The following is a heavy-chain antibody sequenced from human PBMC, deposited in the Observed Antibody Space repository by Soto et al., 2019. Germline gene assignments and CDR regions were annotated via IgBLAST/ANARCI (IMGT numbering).Heavy chain of an antibody. D-gene: IGHD5-18*01. V-gene: IGHV3-74*01. CDR3: ETVVTNSCTLLAL. J-gene: IGHJ5*02. Sequence: PGGFMILPCVASGRTFLSYAMHWVRQDPGKGLVWVSRINSDGTKTTYADSVKGRFTISRDNAKNTVYLQMNSLRAEDTAVYYCETVVTNSCTLLALLGQGTLVTV. CDR2: INSDGTKT. CDR1: GRTFLSYA.